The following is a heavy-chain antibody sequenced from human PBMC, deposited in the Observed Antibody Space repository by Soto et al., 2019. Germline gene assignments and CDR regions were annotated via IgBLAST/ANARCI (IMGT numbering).Heavy chain of an antibody. Sequence: GGSLRLSCAASGLTFSSYGMHWVRQAPGKGLEWVAVIWYDGSNKYYADSVKGRFTISRDNSKNTLYLQMNSLRAEDTAVYYCARQYCTNGVCYIPLGMDVWGQGTTVTVSS. CDR2: IWYDGSNK. D-gene: IGHD2-8*01. J-gene: IGHJ6*02. CDR1: GLTFSSYG. V-gene: IGHV3-33*01. CDR3: ARQYCTNGVCYIPLGMDV.